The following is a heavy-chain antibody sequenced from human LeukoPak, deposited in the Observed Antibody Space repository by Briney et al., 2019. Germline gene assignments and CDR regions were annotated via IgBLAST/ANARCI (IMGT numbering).Heavy chain of an antibody. CDR2: IYSGGST. V-gene: IGHV3-53*01. CDR1: GFTVSSNY. CDR3: ARVLSGRGSLYSYYYYMDV. D-gene: IGHD3-10*01. J-gene: IGHJ6*03. Sequence: GGSLRLSCAASGFTVSSNYMSWVRQAPGKGLEWVSVIYSGGSTYYADSVKGRFTISRDNSKNTLYLQMNSLRAEDTAVYYCARVLSGRGSLYSYYYYMDVWGRGTTVTISS.